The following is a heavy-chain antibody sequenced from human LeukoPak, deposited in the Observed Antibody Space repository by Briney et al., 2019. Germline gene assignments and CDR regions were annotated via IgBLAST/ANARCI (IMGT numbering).Heavy chain of an antibody. CDR1: GGSMSYYY. CDR2: IYYSGST. D-gene: IGHD6-13*01. V-gene: IGHV4-39*07. J-gene: IGHJ4*02. CDR3: ARAYSSSWFFDY. Sequence: PSETLSLTCTVSGGSMSYYYWTWIRQPPGKGLEWIGSIYYSGSTYYNPSLKSRVTISVDTSKNQFSLKLTSVTAADTAMYYCARAYSSSWFFDYWGQGTLVTVSS.